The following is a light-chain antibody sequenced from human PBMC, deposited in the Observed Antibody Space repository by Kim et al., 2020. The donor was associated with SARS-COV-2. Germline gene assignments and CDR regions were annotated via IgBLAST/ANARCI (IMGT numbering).Light chain of an antibody. CDR3: QAWDSSTGVV. CDR2: QDS. V-gene: IGLV3-1*01. Sequence: VSRGNTASIACSGDKLGDKYACWYQQKPGQSPVLVIYQDSKRPSGIPERFSGSNSGNTATLTISGTQAMDEADYYCQAWDSSTGVVFGGGTKLTVL. J-gene: IGLJ2*01. CDR1: KLGDKY.